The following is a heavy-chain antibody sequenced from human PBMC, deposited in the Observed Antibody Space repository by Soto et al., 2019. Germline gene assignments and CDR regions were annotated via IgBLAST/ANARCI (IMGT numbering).Heavy chain of an antibody. CDR2: IYYSGSS. CDR3: ARSTTTVTTDAMYNWFEP. D-gene: IGHD4-4*01. CDR1: GGSISSSYYY. V-gene: IGHV4-39*01. Sequence: PSETLSLTCTVSGGSISSSYYYWGWIRQPPGKGLEWIGSIYYSGSSYYSPSLKSRVTISVDTSKNQFSLKLSSVTAADAAVYFCARSTTTVTTDAMYNWFEPWGQGTLVTVSS. J-gene: IGHJ5*02.